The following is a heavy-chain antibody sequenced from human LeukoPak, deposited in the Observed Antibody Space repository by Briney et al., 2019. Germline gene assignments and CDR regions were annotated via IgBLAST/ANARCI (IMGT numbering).Heavy chain of an antibody. J-gene: IGHJ4*02. CDR3: ARRINYYDSSGYYYVRYFDS. V-gene: IGHV3-74*01. Sequence: GGSLRLSCAASGFTFSSYAMSWVRQAPGKGPVWVARINTDGSSLNYADSVKGRFTISRDNAKNTLYLQMNSLGAEDTAVYYCARRINYYDSSGYYYVRYFDSWGQGTLVAVSS. CDR2: INTDGSSL. CDR1: GFTFSSYA. D-gene: IGHD3-22*01.